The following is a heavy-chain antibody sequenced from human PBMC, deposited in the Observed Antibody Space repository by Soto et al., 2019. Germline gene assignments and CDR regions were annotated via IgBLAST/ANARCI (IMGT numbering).Heavy chain of an antibody. V-gene: IGHV4-59*01. CDR3: SRVGIGYIVYAAV. CDR2: ISDSGST. D-gene: IGHD5-12*01. Sequence: QVQLQESGPGLLKPSETLSLTCTAYGGSISTYSWSWIRHPPGKGLEGIGYISDSGSTNSNPSLTSRVTISVDTSKYQFSLKLASVTAPDTTVYNCSRVGIGYIVYAAVWGPGTTVTVSS. J-gene: IGHJ6*02. CDR1: GGSISTYS.